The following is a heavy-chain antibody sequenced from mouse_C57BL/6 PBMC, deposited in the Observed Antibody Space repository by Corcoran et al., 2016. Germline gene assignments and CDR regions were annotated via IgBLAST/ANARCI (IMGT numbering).Heavy chain of an antibody. V-gene: IGHV1-66*01. D-gene: IGHD1-1*02. CDR2: IYPGSGNT. J-gene: IGHJ4*01. Sequence: QVQLQQSGPELVKPGASVKISCKTSGYSFTSYYIHWVKQRPGQGLEWIGWIYPGSGNTKYNEKFKGKATLTADTSSSTAYMQLSSLTSEDSAVYYCATPVEMGAMDYWGQGTSVTVSS. CDR3: ATPVEMGAMDY. CDR1: GYSFTSYY.